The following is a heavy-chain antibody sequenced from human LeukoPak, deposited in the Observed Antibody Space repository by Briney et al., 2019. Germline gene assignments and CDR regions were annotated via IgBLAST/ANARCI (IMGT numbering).Heavy chain of an antibody. CDR3: ARDRAWLQFDC. V-gene: IGHV3-7*01. J-gene: IGHJ4*02. CDR1: GFTFSSYG. CDR2: IKQDGSEK. Sequence: PGGSLRLSCAASGFTFSSYGMHWVRQAPGKGLEWVANIKQDGSEKYYVDSVKGRFTISRDNADNSLYLQMDSLRAEDTAVYYCARDRAWLQFDCWGQGTLVTVSS. D-gene: IGHD5-24*01.